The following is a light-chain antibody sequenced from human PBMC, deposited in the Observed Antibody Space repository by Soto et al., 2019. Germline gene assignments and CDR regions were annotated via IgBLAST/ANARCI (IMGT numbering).Light chain of an antibody. CDR3: QQFDRSLPSWT. CDR2: GAS. J-gene: IGKJ1*01. V-gene: IGKV3-20*01. Sequence: ETVLTQSPGTLSLSPGERATLSCRASQSVSSNYLAWYQHIPGQPPRLLIYGASTRATGIPDRFSGSGSGTDFTLTISRLEPEDFAVYYCQQFDRSLPSWTFGQGTKVE. CDR1: QSVSSNY.